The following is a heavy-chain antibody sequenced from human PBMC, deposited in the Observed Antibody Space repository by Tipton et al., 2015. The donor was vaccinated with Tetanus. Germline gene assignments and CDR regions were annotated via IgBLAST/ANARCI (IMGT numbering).Heavy chain of an antibody. CDR2: IDYSGST. Sequence: TLSLTCTVSGGSISSYYWSWVRQPPGKGLEWIGYIDYSGSTNYNPSLKSRVTISIDTSKKQFSLNLSSVTAADTAVYFCARRSHIGAPVWGQGTLVTVAS. D-gene: IGHD2-21*01. J-gene: IGHJ3*01. CDR3: ARRSHIGAPV. V-gene: IGHV4-59*01. CDR1: GGSISSYY.